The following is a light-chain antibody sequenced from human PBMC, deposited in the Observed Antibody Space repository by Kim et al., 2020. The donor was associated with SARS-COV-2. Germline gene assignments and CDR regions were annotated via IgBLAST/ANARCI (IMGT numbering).Light chain of an antibody. CDR2: AAS. J-gene: IGKJ1*01. Sequence: ASVGDRVTIACRASQDIANSLAWYQQKPGKVPKVLIYAASTLQSGVPSRFSGSGSGTEFTLPIGSLQTEDVATYYCQKYNSAPWTFGPGTKVDIK. V-gene: IGKV1-27*01. CDR3: QKYNSAPWT. CDR1: QDIANS.